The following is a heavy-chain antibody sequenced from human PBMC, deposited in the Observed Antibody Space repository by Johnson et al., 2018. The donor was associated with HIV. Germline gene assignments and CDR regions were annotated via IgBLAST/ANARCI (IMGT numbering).Heavy chain of an antibody. V-gene: IGHV3-66*02. CDR1: GFTVSSNY. CDR3: ARASALDI. Sequence: VQLVESGGGLVQPGRSLRLSCAASGFTVSSNYMSWVRQAPGKGLEWVSVIYSGGSTYYADSVKGRFTISRDNSKTTLYLQMGSLRPEDMAVYYCARASALDIWGQGTMVTVSS. J-gene: IGHJ3*02. CDR2: IYSGGST.